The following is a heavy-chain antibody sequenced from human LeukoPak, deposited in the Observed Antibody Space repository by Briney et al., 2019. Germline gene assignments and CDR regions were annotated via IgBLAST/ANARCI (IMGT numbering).Heavy chain of an antibody. CDR1: GFTFNDYY. V-gene: IGHV3-7*01. Sequence: GGSLRLSCTASGFTFNDYYMSWIRQAPGKGLEWVANVNQDGSKQYYADSVKGRFTTSRDNAKNSLYLQMNSLRAEDTAVYYCARGLTNYDFWSGYYNAYYFDYWGQGTLVTVSS. D-gene: IGHD3-3*01. CDR3: ARGLTNYDFWSGYYNAYYFDY. J-gene: IGHJ4*02. CDR2: VNQDGSKQ.